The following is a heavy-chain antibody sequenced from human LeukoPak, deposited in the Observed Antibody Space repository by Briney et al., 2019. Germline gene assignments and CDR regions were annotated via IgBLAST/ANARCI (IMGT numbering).Heavy chain of an antibody. CDR3: ARHGPTWNYGEIDY. V-gene: IGHV4-39*01. CDR2: IYYSGST. CDR1: GGSISSSSYY. J-gene: IGHJ4*02. D-gene: IGHD1-7*01. Sequence: PSETLSLTCTVSGGSISSSSYYWGWIRQPPGKGLEWIGSIYYSGSTYYNPSLKSRVTISVDTSKNQFSLKLSSVTAADTAVYYCARHGPTWNYGEIDYWGQGTLVTVSS.